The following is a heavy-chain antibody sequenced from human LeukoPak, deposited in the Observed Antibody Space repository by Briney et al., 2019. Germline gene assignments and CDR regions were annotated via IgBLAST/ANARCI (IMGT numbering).Heavy chain of an antibody. V-gene: IGHV3-30-3*01. J-gene: IGHJ4*02. CDR2: ISYDGSNK. CDR1: GFTFSSYA. CDR3: AKEGHKHGIPYFDC. Sequence: PGGSLRLSCAASGFTFSSYAMHWVRQAPGKGLEWVAVISYDGSNKYYADSVKGRFTISRDNSRNTLYLQMNSLRADDTAVYYCAKEGHKHGIPYFDCWGQGALVTVSS. D-gene: IGHD2-8*01.